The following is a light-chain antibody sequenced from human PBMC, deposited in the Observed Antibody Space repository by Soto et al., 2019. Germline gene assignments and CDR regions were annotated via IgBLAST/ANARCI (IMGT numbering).Light chain of an antibody. CDR3: AAWDDSLNGVV. V-gene: IGLV1-44*01. CDR2: SNN. J-gene: IGLJ2*01. Sequence: QAVVTQPPSASGTPGQRVTISCSGSSSNIGSNTVNWYQHLPGTAPKLLIFSNNQRPSGVPDRFSGSKSGTSASLAISGLQSEYEADYYCAAWDDSLNGVVFGGGTKLNVL. CDR1: SSNIGSNT.